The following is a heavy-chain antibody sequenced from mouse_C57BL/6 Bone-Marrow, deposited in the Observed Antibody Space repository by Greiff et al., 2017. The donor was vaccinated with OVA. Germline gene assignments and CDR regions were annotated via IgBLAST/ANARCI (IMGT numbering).Heavy chain of an antibody. V-gene: IGHV1-64*01. CDR2: IHPNSGST. D-gene: IGHD1-1*01. J-gene: IGHJ1*03. CDR1: GYTFTSYW. CDR3: ARYSYGSSYDWYFDV. Sequence: QVQLQQPGAELVKPGASVKLSCKASGYTFTSYWMHWVKQRPGQGLEWIGMIHPNSGSTNYNEKFKSKATLTVDKSSSPAYMQLSSLTSEGSAVYYCARYSYGSSYDWYFDVWGTGTAVTVSS.